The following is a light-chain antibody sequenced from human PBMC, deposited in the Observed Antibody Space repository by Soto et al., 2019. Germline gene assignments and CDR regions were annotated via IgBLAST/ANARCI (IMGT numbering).Light chain of an antibody. CDR2: DAS. V-gene: IGKV3-15*01. Sequence: DIVMTQSPATLSLSPGEGVTLSCRAAQDVTNSVAWYQQKSGQAPRLLIYDASARASGVSARFSGSGSGTDFTLTISGLQAEDFAVYFCQQYIRRPLSFGQGTRLEIK. CDR1: QDVTNS. CDR3: QQYIRRPLS. J-gene: IGKJ5*01.